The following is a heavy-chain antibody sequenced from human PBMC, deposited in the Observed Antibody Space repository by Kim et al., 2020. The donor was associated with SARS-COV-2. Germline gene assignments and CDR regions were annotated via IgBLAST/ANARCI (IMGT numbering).Heavy chain of an antibody. Sequence: ASVKVSCKASGYTFTSYGISWVRQAPGQGLEWMGWISAYNGNTNYAQKLQGRVTMTTDTSTSTAYMELRSLRSDDTAVYYCASGPVGYDSSGYYHSFDYWGQGTLVTVSS. CDR2: ISAYNGNT. J-gene: IGHJ4*02. CDR1: GYTFTSYG. D-gene: IGHD3-22*01. V-gene: IGHV1-18*01. CDR3: ASGPVGYDSSGYYHSFDY.